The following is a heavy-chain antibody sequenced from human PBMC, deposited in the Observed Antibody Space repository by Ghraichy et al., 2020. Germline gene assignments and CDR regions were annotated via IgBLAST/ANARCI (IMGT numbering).Heavy chain of an antibody. CDR1: GGSFSGYY. CDR3: ARGLLETYYDFWSGYYRNYYYMDV. D-gene: IGHD3-3*01. J-gene: IGHJ6*03. CDR2: INHSGST. V-gene: IGHV4-34*01. Sequence: SETLSLTCAVYGGSFSGYYWSWIRQPPGKGLEWIGEINHSGSTNYNPSLKSRVTISVDTSKNQFSLKLSSVTAADTAVYYCARGLLETYYDFWSGYYRNYYYMDVWGKGTTVTVSS.